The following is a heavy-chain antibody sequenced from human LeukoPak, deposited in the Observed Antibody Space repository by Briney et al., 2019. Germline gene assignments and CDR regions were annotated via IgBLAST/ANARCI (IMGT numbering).Heavy chain of an antibody. V-gene: IGHV3-30*18. J-gene: IGHJ4*02. CDR2: ISYDGSNK. CDR1: GFTFSSYG. D-gene: IGHD3-22*01. CDR3: AKVPPTYYYDSSGYLPPDY. Sequence: GGSLRLSCAASGFTFSSYGMHWVRQAPGKGLEWVAVISYDGSNKYYADSVKGRFTISRDNSKNTLYLQMNSLRAEDTAVYYCAKVPPTYYYDSSGYLPPDYWGQGTLVTVSS.